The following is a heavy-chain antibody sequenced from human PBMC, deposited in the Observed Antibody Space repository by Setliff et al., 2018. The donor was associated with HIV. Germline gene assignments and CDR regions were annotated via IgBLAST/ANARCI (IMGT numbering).Heavy chain of an antibody. Sequence: GGSLRLSCAASGFTFRSYAMHWVRQAPGKGLEWVAVISNDGSNEYYADSVKGRFTISRDNSKNSLYLQMNSLRAEDTAVYYCARTRTVGGLWLRSDIWGQGTMVTVSS. J-gene: IGHJ3*02. V-gene: IGHV3-30*07. CDR3: ARTRTVGGLWLRSDI. D-gene: IGHD5-12*01. CDR2: ISNDGSNE. CDR1: GFTFRSYA.